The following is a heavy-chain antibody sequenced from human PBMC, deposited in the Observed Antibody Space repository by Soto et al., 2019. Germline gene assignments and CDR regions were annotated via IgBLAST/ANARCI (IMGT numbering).Heavy chain of an antibody. V-gene: IGHV4-59*08. CDR3: ARRYGPGFDY. D-gene: IGHD4-17*01. J-gene: IGHJ4*02. CDR2: IYYSGST. CDR1: GGSISSYY. Sequence: QVQLQESGPGLVKPSETLSLTCTVSGGSISSYYWSWIRQPPGKGLEWIGYIYYSGSTNYNPSLXGXAXLXXDTSKNQFSLKLSSVTAADTAVYYCARRYGPGFDYWGQGTLVTVSS.